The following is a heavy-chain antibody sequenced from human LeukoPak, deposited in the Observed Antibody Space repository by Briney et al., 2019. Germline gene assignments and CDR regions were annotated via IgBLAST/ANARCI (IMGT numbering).Heavy chain of an antibody. V-gene: IGHV1-69*05. Sequence: ASVKVSCKASGYTFTSYGIIWVRQAPGQGLEWMGGIIPKFGTANYAQKFQGRVTITTDESSTTGYMELSSLRSDDTAIYYCTRGGGGSYGAYWGQGTLVTVSS. CDR3: TRGGGGSYGAY. J-gene: IGHJ4*02. CDR1: GYTFTSYG. CDR2: IIPKFGTA. D-gene: IGHD1-26*01.